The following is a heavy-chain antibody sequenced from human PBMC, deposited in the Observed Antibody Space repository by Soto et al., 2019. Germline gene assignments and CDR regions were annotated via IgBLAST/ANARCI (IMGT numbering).Heavy chain of an antibody. CDR3: ARAFTSGWFGEYYHGMDV. D-gene: IGHD6-19*01. CDR2: ISWNTGSI. V-gene: IGHV3-9*01. Sequence: GGSLRLSCAASGFNFDDYAMYWVRQAPGKGLDRDTGISWNTGSIGYVDSVKGRFTISRDNAKNSLYLQMNSLRTEDTALYFCARAFTSGWFGEYYHGMDVWGQGTTVTVSS. CDR1: GFNFDDYA. J-gene: IGHJ6*02.